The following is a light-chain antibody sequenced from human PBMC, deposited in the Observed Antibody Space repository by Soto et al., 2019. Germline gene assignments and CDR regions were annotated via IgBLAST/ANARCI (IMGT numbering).Light chain of an antibody. CDR1: SSDVGDYNF. CDR2: AVS. CDR3: SSYASSSPVV. V-gene: IGLV2-14*01. Sequence: QSALTQPASVSGSPGQSITISCTGTSSDVGDYNFVSWYQQHPGKAPKLMIYAVSNRPSGVSNRFSGSKSGNTASLTISGLQAEDEADYYCSSYASSSPVVFGGGTKLTVL. J-gene: IGLJ3*02.